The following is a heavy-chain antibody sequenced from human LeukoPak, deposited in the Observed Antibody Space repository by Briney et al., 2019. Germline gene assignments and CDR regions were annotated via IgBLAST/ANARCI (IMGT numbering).Heavy chain of an antibody. CDR3: ARDLGIVAREAFDI. Sequence: PGGSLRLSCAASGFTFSTYAMSWVRQAPGKGLEWVSVISGSGGSTYYADSVKGRFTISRDNSKNTLYLQMNSLRAEDTAVYYCARDLGIVAREAFDIWGQGTMVTVSS. V-gene: IGHV3-23*01. CDR1: GFTFSTYA. CDR2: ISGSGGST. D-gene: IGHD3-22*01. J-gene: IGHJ3*02.